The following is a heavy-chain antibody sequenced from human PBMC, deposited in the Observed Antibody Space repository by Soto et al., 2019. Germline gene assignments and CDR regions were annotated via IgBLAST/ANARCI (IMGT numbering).Heavy chain of an antibody. J-gene: IGHJ2*01. CDR2: INPNSGGT. Sequence: QVQLVQSGAEVKKPGASVKVSCKASGYTFTGYYMHWVRQAPGQGLEWMGWINPNSGGTNYAQKFKGWVTMTRDTSISTAYMELSRLRSDDTAVYYCARAVGAADYGGEYFDLWGRGTLVTVSS. V-gene: IGHV1-2*04. CDR3: ARAVGAADYGGEYFDL. D-gene: IGHD4-17*01. CDR1: GYTFTGYY.